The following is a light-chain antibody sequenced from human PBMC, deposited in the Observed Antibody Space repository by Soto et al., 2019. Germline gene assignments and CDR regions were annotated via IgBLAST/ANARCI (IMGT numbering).Light chain of an antibody. CDR3: QKYNGDPRT. J-gene: IGKJ1*01. CDR1: QGISNY. Sequence: IHMTQSPSSLSASVGDRVSITCRASQGISNYLAWYQQKPGKIPKLLIYSASTLQSGVPSRFSGSGSGTDFTLTISSLQPEDVATYYCQKYNGDPRTFGQGTKVDIK. V-gene: IGKV1-27*01. CDR2: SAS.